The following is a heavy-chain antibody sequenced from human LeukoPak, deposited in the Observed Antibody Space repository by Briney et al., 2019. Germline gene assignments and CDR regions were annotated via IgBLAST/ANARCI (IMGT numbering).Heavy chain of an antibody. CDR2: IYYSGST. J-gene: IGHJ4*02. CDR3: ASQQLWFGENVASFDY. Sequence: SETLSLTCTVSGGSISSGDYYWSWIRQPPGKGLEWIGYIYYSGSTYYNPSLKSRVTILVGTSKNQFSLKLSSVTAADTAVYYCASQQLWFGENVASFDYWGQGALVTVSS. D-gene: IGHD3-10*01. V-gene: IGHV4-30-4*01. CDR1: GGSISSGDYY.